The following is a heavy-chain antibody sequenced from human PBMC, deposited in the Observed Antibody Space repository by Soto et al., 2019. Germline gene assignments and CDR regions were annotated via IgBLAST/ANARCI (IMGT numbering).Heavy chain of an antibody. J-gene: IGHJ4*01. V-gene: IGHV3-7*05. CDR2: IEKDGSEK. Sequence: EVQLVESGGGLVQPGGSLRLSCEASGFTFGAYYMTWVRQAPGKGLEWVANIEKDGSEKNYVDSVKGRFIISRDNAKNSLYLQMNGLRAEDTAVYYCAAGSGWTSDFWGQGIHVTVSS. CDR1: GFTFGAYY. CDR3: AAGSGWTSDF. D-gene: IGHD6-19*01.